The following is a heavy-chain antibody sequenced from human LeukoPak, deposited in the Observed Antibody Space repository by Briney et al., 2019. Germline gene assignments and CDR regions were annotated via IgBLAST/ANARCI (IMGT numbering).Heavy chain of an antibody. CDR1: GYSISSGYY. CDR3: ARHAPDVENYFDY. J-gene: IGHJ4*02. V-gene: IGHV4-38-2*01. Sequence: SETLSLTCAVSGYSISSGYYWGWIRQPPGKGLAWIGSIYHSGSTYYNPSLKSRVTISVDTSKNQFSLKLSSVTAADTAVYYCARHAPDVENYFDYWGQGTLVTVSS. D-gene: IGHD3-3*01. CDR2: IYHSGST.